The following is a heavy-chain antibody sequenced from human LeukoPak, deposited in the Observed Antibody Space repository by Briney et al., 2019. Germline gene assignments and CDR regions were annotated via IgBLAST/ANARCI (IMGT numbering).Heavy chain of an antibody. D-gene: IGHD2-2*02. CDR2: IYHSGST. CDR3: ATSYAGIVVVPAAIWGGRFDP. CDR1: GGSISGGGYY. J-gene: IGHJ5*02. Sequence: SETLSLTCTVSGGSISGGGYYWSWIRQHPGKGLEWIGYIYHSGSTYYNPSLKSRVTISVDTSKNQFSLKLSSVTAADTAVYYCATSYAGIVVVPAAIWGGRFDPWGQGTLVTVSS. V-gene: IGHV4-39*01.